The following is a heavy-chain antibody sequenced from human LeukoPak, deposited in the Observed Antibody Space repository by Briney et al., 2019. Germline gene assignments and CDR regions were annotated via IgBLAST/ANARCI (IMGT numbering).Heavy chain of an antibody. V-gene: IGHV4-34*01. CDR1: GESFSGFY. Sequence: PSETLSLTCAVYGESFSGFYWSWVRQSPDKGLEWIGQINHSGSTNYNPSLKSRVTISVDTSKSQFSLKLTSVTAADTAVYYCARRVGQTTTIDYWGQGTLVTVSS. D-gene: IGHD4-11*01. CDR2: INHSGST. J-gene: IGHJ4*02. CDR3: ARRVGQTTTIDY.